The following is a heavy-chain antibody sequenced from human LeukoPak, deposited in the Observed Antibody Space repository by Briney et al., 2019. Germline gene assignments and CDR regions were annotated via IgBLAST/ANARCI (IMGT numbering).Heavy chain of an antibody. CDR3: ARDRDSGSYRYYYYYMDV. J-gene: IGHJ6*03. V-gene: IGHV3-23*01. CDR1: GFTFSSYA. CDR2: ISGSGGST. D-gene: IGHD1-26*01. Sequence: GGSLRLSCAASGFTFSSYAMSWVRQAPGKGLEWVSAISGSGGSTYYADSVKGRFTISRDNSKNTLYLQMNSLRAEDTAVYYCARDRDSGSYRYYYYYMDVWGKGTTVTVSS.